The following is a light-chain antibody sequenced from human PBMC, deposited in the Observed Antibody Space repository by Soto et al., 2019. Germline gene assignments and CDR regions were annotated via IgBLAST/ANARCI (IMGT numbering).Light chain of an antibody. CDR2: DAS. Sequence: EIVLTQSPATLSFSPGERATLSCRASQSVSRYLAWYQPKRGQAPRLRIYDASNRSTGIPARFSVSGSGTDFTLIIRSLEPEEFAVYYCQQRSSWPAYTFGGGHKVEIK. CDR3: QQRSSWPAYT. CDR1: QSVSRY. J-gene: IGKJ4*01. V-gene: IGKV3-11*01.